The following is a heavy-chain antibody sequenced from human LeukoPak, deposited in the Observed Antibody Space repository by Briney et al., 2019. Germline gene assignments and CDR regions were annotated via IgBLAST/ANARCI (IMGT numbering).Heavy chain of an antibody. Sequence: GGSLRLSCAASGFTFSSYAMHWVRQAPGKGLEWVAVISYDGSNKYYADSVKGRFTISRDNSKNALYLQMNSLRAEDTAVYYCARGDYVWGSYRYPIDYWGQGTLVTVSS. D-gene: IGHD3-16*02. V-gene: IGHV3-30-3*01. CDR2: ISYDGSNK. CDR3: ARGDYVWGSYRYPIDY. J-gene: IGHJ4*02. CDR1: GFTFSSYA.